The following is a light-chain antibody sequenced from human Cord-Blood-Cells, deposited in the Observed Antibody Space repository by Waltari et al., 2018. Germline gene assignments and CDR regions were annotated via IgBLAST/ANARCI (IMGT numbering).Light chain of an antibody. V-gene: IGKV3-20*01. Sequence: EIVLTQSPGTLSLSPGAKATISCRASQSVNSSYLAWYQQKPGQAPRLLIYGASSRATGIPDRFSGSGSGTDFTLTISRLEPEDFAVYYCQQYGSSPRTFGQGTKVEIK. CDR2: GAS. J-gene: IGKJ1*01. CDR1: QSVNSSY. CDR3: QQYGSSPRT.